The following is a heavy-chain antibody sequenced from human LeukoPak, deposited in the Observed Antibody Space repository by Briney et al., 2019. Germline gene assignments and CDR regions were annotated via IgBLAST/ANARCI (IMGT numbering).Heavy chain of an antibody. CDR2: ISGSGGST. CDR3: AKVGWYYESSGLGAFDV. J-gene: IGHJ3*01. Sequence: SGGSLRLSCAASGFTFSSYAMSWVRQAPGKGLEWVSTISGSGGSTYYADSVKGRFTISRDNSKNTLYLQMDSLRADDTAVYYCAKVGWYYESSGLGAFDVWGQGTMVTVSS. V-gene: IGHV3-23*01. D-gene: IGHD3-22*01. CDR1: GFTFSSYA.